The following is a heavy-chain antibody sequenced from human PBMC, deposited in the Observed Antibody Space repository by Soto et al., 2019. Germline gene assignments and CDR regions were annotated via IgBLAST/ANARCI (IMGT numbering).Heavy chain of an antibody. CDR3: ARKTRNCSGGICYGWFAS. J-gene: IGHJ5*01. D-gene: IGHD2-15*01. CDR2: AHDIGTI. Sequence: PSETLSLTYSVSGGGGSIRSSHWSWIRQAPGKRLEWIGFAHDIGTIDYNPSLKSRVTISLATSKNQFSLSLTSVTAADTAVYYCARKTRNCSGGICYGWFASWGQGTLVTVSS. CDR1: GGGGSIRSSH. V-gene: IGHV4-59*08.